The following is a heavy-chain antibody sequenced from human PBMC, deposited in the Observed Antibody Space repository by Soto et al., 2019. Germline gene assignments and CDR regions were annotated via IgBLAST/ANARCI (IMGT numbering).Heavy chain of an antibody. CDR3: ARDGNTGPLDVFAI. CDR2: IIPIFGTA. Sequence: ASVKVSCKASGGTFSSYAISWVRQAPGQGLEWMGGIIPIFGTANYAQKFQGRVTITADESTSTAYMELSSLRSEDTAVYYCARDGNTGPLDVFAIWGQGTMVPVSS. V-gene: IGHV1-69*13. D-gene: IGHD1-7*01. CDR1: GGTFSSYA. J-gene: IGHJ3*02.